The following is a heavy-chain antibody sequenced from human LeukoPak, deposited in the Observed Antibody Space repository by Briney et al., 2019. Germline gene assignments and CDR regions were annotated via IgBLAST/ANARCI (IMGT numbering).Heavy chain of an antibody. D-gene: IGHD4-11*01. J-gene: IGHJ4*02. CDR3: ARASYGNNPTHFDY. V-gene: IGHV1-2*06. CDR2: INPNGGGA. Sequence: ASVKVSCKASGYTFSDYYIHWVRQAPGQGLQWMGRINPNGGGADYAQNFQGRVTMTRDTSTNTVYMQLIWLRSDDAAVYYCARASYGNNPTHFDYWGQGTLVTVSS. CDR1: GYTFSDYY.